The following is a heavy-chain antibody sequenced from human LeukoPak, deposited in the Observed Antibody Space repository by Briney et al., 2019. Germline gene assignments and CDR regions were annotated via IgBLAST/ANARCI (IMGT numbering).Heavy chain of an antibody. CDR3: AALSIHTTTKYVLRFLEWPRTWFDP. V-gene: IGHV1-69*05. D-gene: IGHD3-3*01. CDR1: GGTFSSYA. CDR2: IIPIFGTA. J-gene: IGHJ5*02. Sequence: SVKVSCKASGGTFSSYAISWVRQAPGQGLEWMGGIIPIFGTANYAQKFQGRVTITTDESTSTAYMELSSLRSEDTAVYYCAALSIHTTTKYVLRFLEWPRTWFDPWGQGTLVTVSS.